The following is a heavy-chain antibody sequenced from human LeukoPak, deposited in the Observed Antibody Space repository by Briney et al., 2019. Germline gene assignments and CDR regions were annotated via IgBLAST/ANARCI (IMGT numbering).Heavy chain of an antibody. Sequence: GRSMRLSCAAYGFTFSSYAMSWVRQAPGKGLEWVSAISGSGGSTYYADSVKGRFTISRDNSKNTLYLQMNSLRAEDTAVYYCAKGGNSGSYSPFDYWGQGTLVTVSS. CDR1: GFTFSSYA. CDR3: AKGGNSGSYSPFDY. CDR2: ISGSGGST. J-gene: IGHJ4*02. D-gene: IGHD1-26*01. V-gene: IGHV3-23*01.